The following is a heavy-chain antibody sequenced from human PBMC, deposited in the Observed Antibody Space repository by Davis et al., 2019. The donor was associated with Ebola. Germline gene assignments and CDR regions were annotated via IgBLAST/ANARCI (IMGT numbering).Heavy chain of an antibody. Sequence: ASVKVSCKASGYTFTSYGISWVRQAPGQGLEWMGWISAYNGNTNYAQKLQGRVTMTTDTSTSTAYMELRSLRSDDTAVYYCARVTRDSNYVPRPGHFDYWGQGTLVTVSS. CDR1: GYTFTSYG. J-gene: IGHJ4*02. CDR3: ARVTRDSNYVPRPGHFDY. V-gene: IGHV1-18*01. CDR2: ISAYNGNT. D-gene: IGHD4-11*01.